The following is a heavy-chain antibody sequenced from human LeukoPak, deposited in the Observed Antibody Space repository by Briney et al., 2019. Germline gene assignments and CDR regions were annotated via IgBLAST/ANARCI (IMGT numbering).Heavy chain of an antibody. V-gene: IGHV3-66*02. CDR3: ARDTGTYYYDSSGYYRDDAFDI. Sequence: SGGSLRLSCAASGFTVSSNYMSWVRQAPGKGLEWVSVTYSGGSTYYADSVKGRFTISRDNSKNTLYLQMNSLRAEDTAVYYCARDTGTYYYDSSGYYRDDAFDIWGQGTMVTVSS. J-gene: IGHJ3*02. CDR1: GFTVSSNY. D-gene: IGHD3-22*01. CDR2: TYSGGST.